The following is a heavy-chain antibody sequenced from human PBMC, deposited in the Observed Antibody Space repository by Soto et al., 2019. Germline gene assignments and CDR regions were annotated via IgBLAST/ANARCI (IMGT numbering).Heavy chain of an antibody. V-gene: IGHV3-15*01. CDR2: IKSKTDGGTT. J-gene: IGHJ3*02. CDR3: TAYDFWSGSTSALDAFDI. CDR1: GFTFSNAW. Sequence: GESLRLSCAASGFTFSNAWMSWVRQAPGKGLEWVGRIKSKTDGGTTDYAAPVKGRFTISRDDSKNTLYLQMNSLKTEETAVYYCTAYDFWSGSTSALDAFDIWGQGTMVTVSS. D-gene: IGHD3-3*01.